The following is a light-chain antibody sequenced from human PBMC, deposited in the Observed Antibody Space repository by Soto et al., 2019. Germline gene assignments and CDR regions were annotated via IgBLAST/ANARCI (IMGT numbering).Light chain of an antibody. Sequence: QSALTQPRSVSGSPGQSVTISCTGTSNDVGGYNFVSWYQQYPGKAPKLIIYDVSKRPSGVPDRFSGSKSGNTASLTISGLQAEDEADYYRCSYAGTYTLWVFGGGTKLTVL. CDR1: SNDVGGYNF. CDR2: DVS. J-gene: IGLJ3*02. V-gene: IGLV2-11*01. CDR3: CSYAGTYTLWV.